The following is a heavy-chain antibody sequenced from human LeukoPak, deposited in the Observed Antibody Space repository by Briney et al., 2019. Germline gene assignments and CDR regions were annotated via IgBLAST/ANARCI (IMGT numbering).Heavy chain of an antibody. CDR3: AREGLVTSSPLYNWFDP. D-gene: IGHD3/OR15-3a*01. Sequence: GASVKVSCKASGYTFTSYGISWVRQAPGQGLAWMGWISAYNGHTNYAQKLQGRVTMTTDTSTSTAYMELRSLRSDDTAVYYCAREGLVTSSPLYNWFDPWGQGTLVTVSS. CDR1: GYTFTSYG. V-gene: IGHV1-18*01. J-gene: IGHJ5*02. CDR2: ISAYNGHT.